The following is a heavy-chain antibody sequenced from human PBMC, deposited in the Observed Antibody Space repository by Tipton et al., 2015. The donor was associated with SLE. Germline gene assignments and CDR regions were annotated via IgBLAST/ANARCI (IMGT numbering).Heavy chain of an antibody. V-gene: IGHV4-59*01. CDR3: ARTAASGAVGGYFDL. Sequence: TLSLTCPVSGGSFSNYYWSWIRQPPGKGLYWIGYIYYSGSTNYNPSLKSRVTISVDTSKNQFSLKLSSVTAADTALYYCARTAASGAVGGYFDLWGRGTLVTVSS. J-gene: IGHJ2*01. CDR1: GGSFSNYY. D-gene: IGHD2-15*01. CDR2: IYYSGST.